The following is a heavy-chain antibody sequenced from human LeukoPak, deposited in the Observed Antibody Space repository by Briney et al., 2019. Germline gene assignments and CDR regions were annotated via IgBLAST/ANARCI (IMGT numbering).Heavy chain of an antibody. CDR3: AREGDGYNDYYYYGMDV. D-gene: IGHD5-24*01. Sequence: SVKVSCKASGGTFSSYAISWVRQAPGQGLEWMGRIIPILGIANYAQKFQGRVTITADKSTSTAYMGLSNLRSEDTAVYYCAREGDGYNDYYYYGMDVWGQGTTVTVSS. CDR1: GGTFSSYA. CDR2: IIPILGIA. V-gene: IGHV1-69*04. J-gene: IGHJ6*02.